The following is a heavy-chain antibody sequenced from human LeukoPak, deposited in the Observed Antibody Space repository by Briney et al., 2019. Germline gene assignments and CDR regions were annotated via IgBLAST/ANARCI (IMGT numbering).Heavy chain of an antibody. D-gene: IGHD3-10*01. Sequence: GSLRLSCAASGFTFSDYYMIWIRQPPGKGLEWIGEINHSGSTNYNPSLKSRVTISVDTSKNQFSLKLSSVTAADTAVYYCAKGYNYNYWGQGTLVTVSS. CDR2: INHSGST. CDR1: GFTFSDYY. V-gene: IGHV4-34*01. CDR3: AKGYNYNY. J-gene: IGHJ4*02.